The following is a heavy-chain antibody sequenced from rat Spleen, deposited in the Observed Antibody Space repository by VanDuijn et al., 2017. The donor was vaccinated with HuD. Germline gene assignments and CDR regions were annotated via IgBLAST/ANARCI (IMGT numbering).Heavy chain of an antibody. V-gene: IGHV2S61*01. CDR1: GFSLISHS. D-gene: IGHD1-2*01. J-gene: IGHJ2*01. CDR2: IWGNGNA. Sequence: QVQLKESGPGLVQSSQTLSLICTVSGFSLISHSVHWVRQPPGKGLEWMGVIWGNGNANYNSVLKSRLSIRRDTSKSQVFLKIDKLQTEDTAMYFCARSDYSSPDYFDYGGQGVRFTVSS. CDR3: ARSDYSSPDYFDY.